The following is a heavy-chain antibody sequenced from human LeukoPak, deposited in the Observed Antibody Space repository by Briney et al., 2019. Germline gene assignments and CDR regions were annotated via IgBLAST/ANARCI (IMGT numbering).Heavy chain of an antibody. CDR2: INHSGST. CDR1: CGSFSGYY. D-gene: IGHD5-12*01. Sequence: SETLSLTCAVYCGSFSGYYWSWIRQPPGKGLEWIGEINHSGSTNYNPSLKSRVTISVDTSKNQFSLKLSSVTAADTAVYYCARKAHSGYKGAFDYWGQGTLVTVSS. V-gene: IGHV4-34*01. CDR3: ARKAHSGYKGAFDY. J-gene: IGHJ4*02.